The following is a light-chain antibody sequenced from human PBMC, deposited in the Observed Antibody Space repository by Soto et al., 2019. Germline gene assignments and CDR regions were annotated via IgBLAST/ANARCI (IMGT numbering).Light chain of an antibody. J-gene: IGLJ1*01. Sequence: QSVLTQPPSVSGAPGQRVTISCTGSSSNIGAGYDVHWYQQLPGTAPTLLISGNSNRPSGVPDRLSGSKSGTSASLAITGLRAEDEADYYCSSYAGSNNYVFGTGTKVTVL. CDR3: SSYAGSNNYV. V-gene: IGLV1-40*01. CDR2: GNS. CDR1: SSNIGAGYD.